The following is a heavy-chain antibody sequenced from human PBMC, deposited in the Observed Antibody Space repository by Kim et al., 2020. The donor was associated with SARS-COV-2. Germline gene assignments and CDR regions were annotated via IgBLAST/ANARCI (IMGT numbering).Heavy chain of an antibody. V-gene: IGHV4-39*01. CDR2: IYYSGST. J-gene: IGHJ3*02. CDR3: GGNDYGGKGAFAI. Sequence: SETLSLTCTVSGGSISSSSYYWGWIRQPPGKGLEWIGSIYYSGSTYYNPSLKSRVTISVDTSKNQFSLKLSSVTAADTAVYYCGGNDYGGKGAFAIWGQGTMVTVSS. CDR1: GGSISSSSYY. D-gene: IGHD4-17*01.